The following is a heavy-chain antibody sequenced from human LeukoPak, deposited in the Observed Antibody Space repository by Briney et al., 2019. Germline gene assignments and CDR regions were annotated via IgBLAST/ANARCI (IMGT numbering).Heavy chain of an antibody. CDR2: IYGNGGST. D-gene: IGHD5-24*01. CDR3: AKDLRPDGHWDIDY. V-gene: IGHV3-23*01. Sequence: PGGALRLSCAASGVTFSDYSMSWVRQAPGKGLEWVSSIYGNGGSTFYADSVKGRFTISRDNSRNTLYLQMNSLTVEDTAVYYCAKDLRPDGHWDIDYCGQGTLVTVSS. J-gene: IGHJ4*02. CDR1: GVTFSDYS.